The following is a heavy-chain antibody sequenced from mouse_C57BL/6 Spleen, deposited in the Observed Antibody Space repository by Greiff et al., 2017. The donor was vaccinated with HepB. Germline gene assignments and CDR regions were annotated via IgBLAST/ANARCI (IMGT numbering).Heavy chain of an antibody. Sequence: VQLQQPGAELVKPGASVKLSCKASGYTFTSYWMQWVKQRPGQGLEWIGEIDPSDSYTNYNQKFKGKATLTVDTSSSTAYMQLSSLTSEDSAVYYCARSSTALYYYAMDCWGKVTSVTVSS. D-gene: IGHD2-1*01. CDR3: ARSSTALYYYAMDC. CDR1: GYTFTSYW. CDR2: IDPSDSYT. V-gene: IGHV1-50*01. J-gene: IGHJ4*01.